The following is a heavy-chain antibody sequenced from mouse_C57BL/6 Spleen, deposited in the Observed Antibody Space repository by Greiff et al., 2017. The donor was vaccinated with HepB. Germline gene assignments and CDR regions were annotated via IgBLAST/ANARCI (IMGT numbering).Heavy chain of an antibody. CDR2: IYPGSGST. V-gene: IGHV1-55*01. CDR3: ARNEVKENAMDY. D-gene: IGHD1-3*01. CDR1: GYTFTSYW. Sequence: VQLQQPGAELVQPGASVKMSCKASGYTFTSYWITWVKQRPGQGLEWIGDIYPGSGSTNYNEKFKSKATLTVDTSSSTAYMQLSSLTSEDSAVYYCARNEVKENAMDYWGQGTSVTVSS. J-gene: IGHJ4*01.